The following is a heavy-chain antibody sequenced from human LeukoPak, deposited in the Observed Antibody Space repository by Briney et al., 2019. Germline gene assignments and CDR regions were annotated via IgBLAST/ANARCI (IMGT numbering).Heavy chain of an antibody. Sequence: TGGSLRLSCAASGFTLSSYWMSWVRQAPGKGLEWVANIKQDGSQKYYVDSVKGRFTISRDNAKNSLYLQMNSLRAEDTAVYYCARVEGPWGQGTLVTVSS. CDR1: GFTLSSYW. CDR3: ARVEGP. V-gene: IGHV3-7*03. CDR2: IKQDGSQK. J-gene: IGHJ4*02.